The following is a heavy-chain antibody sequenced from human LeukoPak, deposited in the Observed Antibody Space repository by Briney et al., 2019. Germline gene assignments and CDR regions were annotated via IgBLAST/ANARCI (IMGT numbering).Heavy chain of an antibody. J-gene: IGHJ4*02. V-gene: IGHV4-39*01. CDR2: IYYSGST. CDR1: GGSISSSSYY. D-gene: IGHD6-19*01. Sequence: SETLSLTCTVSGGSISSSSYYWGWIRQPPGKGLEWIGSIYYSGSTYYNPSLKSRVTISVDTSKNQFSLKLSSVTAADTAVYYWGRQYSGGWYGDFNYWGQETLVPVS. CDR3: GRQYSGGWYGDFNY.